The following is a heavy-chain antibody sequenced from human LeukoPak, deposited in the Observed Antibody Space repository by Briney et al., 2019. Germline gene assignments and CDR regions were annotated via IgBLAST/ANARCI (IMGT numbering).Heavy chain of an antibody. Sequence: PGGSLRLSCAASGFSFGTYWMSWVRRAPGKGLEWLAVIKYDGTEEYYADSVKGRFTIARDNVKNSVYLQVNSLRVEDTAVYYCASEVDTAMAFDYWGQGTMVTAS. V-gene: IGHV3-7*01. D-gene: IGHD5-18*01. CDR1: GFSFGTYW. J-gene: IGHJ4*02. CDR3: ASEVDTAMAFDY. CDR2: IKYDGTEE.